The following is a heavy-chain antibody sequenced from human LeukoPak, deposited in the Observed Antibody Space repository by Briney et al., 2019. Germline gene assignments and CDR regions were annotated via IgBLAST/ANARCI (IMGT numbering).Heavy chain of an antibody. J-gene: IGHJ6*02. CDR3: ARDRDGSPGFYAPMDV. Sequence: ASVKVSCKASGYTFTSYGISWVRQAPGQGLEWIGWISAYNGNTNYAQKLQGRVTMTTDTSTSTAYMELRSLRSDDTAVYYCARDRDGSPGFYAPMDVWGQGTTVTVSS. CDR2: ISAYNGNT. V-gene: IGHV1-18*01. D-gene: IGHD2/OR15-2a*01. CDR1: GYTFTSYG.